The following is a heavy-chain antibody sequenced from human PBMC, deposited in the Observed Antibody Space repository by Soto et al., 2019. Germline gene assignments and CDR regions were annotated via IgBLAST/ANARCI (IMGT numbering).Heavy chain of an antibody. J-gene: IGHJ4*02. V-gene: IGHV4-59*01. D-gene: IGHD5-12*01. CDR2: IYYSGST. CDR3: ARAYGGYADY. CDR1: GGSISSYY. Sequence: PSETLSLTCTVSGGSISSYYWSWIRQPPGKGLEWIGYIYYSGSTNYNPSLKSRVTISVDTPKNQFSLKLSSVTAADTAVYYCARAYGGYADYWGQGALVTVSS.